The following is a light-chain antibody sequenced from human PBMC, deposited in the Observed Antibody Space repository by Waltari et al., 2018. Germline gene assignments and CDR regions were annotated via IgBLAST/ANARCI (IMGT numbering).Light chain of an antibody. V-gene: IGKV1-39*01. CDR1: QRISSY. J-gene: IGKJ4*01. CDR3: QQSYSTPLT. Sequence: DIQMTQSPSSLSASVGDRVTIPCRASQRISSYLNWYQQKPGKAPNLLIYGASSLQSGVPSRFSGSGSGTDFTLTISSLQPEDFATYYCQQSYSTPLTFGGGTKVEIK. CDR2: GAS.